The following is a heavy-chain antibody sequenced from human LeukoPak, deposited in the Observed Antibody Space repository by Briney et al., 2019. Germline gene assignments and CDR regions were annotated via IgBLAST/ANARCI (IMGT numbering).Heavy chain of an antibody. D-gene: IGHD3-22*01. CDR2: ISYDGSNK. Sequence: GRSLRLSCAASGFTFSSYAMHWVRQAPGKGLEWVAVISYDGSNKYYADSVKGRFTISRDNSKNTLYLQMNSLRAEDTAVYYCAKDIYALNAPRYYDSSGSPFDYWGQGTLVTVSS. V-gene: IGHV3-30-3*01. CDR1: GFTFSSYA. CDR3: AKDIYALNAPRYYDSSGSPFDY. J-gene: IGHJ4*02.